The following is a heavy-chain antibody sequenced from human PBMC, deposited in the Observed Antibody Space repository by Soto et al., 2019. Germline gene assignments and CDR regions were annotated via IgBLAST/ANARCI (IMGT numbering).Heavy chain of an antibody. CDR1: GYSFTSYW. D-gene: IGHD3-22*01. J-gene: IGHJ4*02. CDR3: ARQGFHYYDSSGYPQPPDY. V-gene: IGHV5-51*01. Sequence: EVQLVQSGAEVKKPGESLKISCKGSGYSFTSYWIGWVRQMPGKGLEWMGIIYPGDSDTRYSPSFQGQVTISADKSISTAYLQGSSLKASDTAMYYCARQGFHYYDSSGYPQPPDYWGQGTLVTVSS. CDR2: IYPGDSDT.